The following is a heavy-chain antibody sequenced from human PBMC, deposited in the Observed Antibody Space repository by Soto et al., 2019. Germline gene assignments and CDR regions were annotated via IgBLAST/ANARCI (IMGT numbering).Heavy chain of an antibody. Sequence: QVTLKESGPVLVKPTETLTLTCTVSGFSLSNARMGVSWIRQPPGKALEWLAHIFSNDEKSNSTSLKSRLTINKDTSKTPVVLNITNLDPVDTVADYCARIRSDTGRRVVSMVHRAGWSAPWGQAPLVTVSS. CDR2: IFSNDEK. J-gene: IGHJ5*02. D-gene: IGHD3-10*01. CDR1: GFSLSNARMG. CDR3: ARIRSDTGRRVVSMVHRAGWSAP. V-gene: IGHV2-26*01.